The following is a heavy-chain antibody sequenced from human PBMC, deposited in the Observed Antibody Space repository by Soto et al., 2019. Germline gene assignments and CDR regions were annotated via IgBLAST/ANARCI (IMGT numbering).Heavy chain of an antibody. V-gene: IGHV1-69*13. CDR2: IIPFSGTV. Sequence: GASVKVSCKASGGSFMSQAISWVRQAPGQGPEWMGGIIPFSGTVTYTERFQGGLTLTADEPTKTAYMELSSLRSEDTAVYYCARGSYDSYAGFFGMDVWGQGTTVTASS. CDR1: GGSFMSQA. CDR3: ARGSYDSYAGFFGMDV. J-gene: IGHJ6*02. D-gene: IGHD3-10*01.